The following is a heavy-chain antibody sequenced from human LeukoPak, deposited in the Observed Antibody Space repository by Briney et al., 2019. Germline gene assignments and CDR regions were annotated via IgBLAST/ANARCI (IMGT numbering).Heavy chain of an antibody. D-gene: IGHD3-3*01. CDR2: MSGGAGNT. Sequence: PGGSLRLSCAVSGFTISSYAMSWARQAPGKGLEWVSAMSGGAGNTFYADSVKGRFTISRDDSKNTLYLHMNSLRAEDTAVYYCAKEGGSSIWSGSHFDYWGQGTLVTVSS. V-gene: IGHV3-23*01. CDR1: GFTISSYA. CDR3: AKEGGSSIWSGSHFDY. J-gene: IGHJ4*02.